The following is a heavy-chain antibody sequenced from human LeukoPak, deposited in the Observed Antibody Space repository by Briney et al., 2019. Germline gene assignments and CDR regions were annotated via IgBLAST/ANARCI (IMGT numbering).Heavy chain of an antibody. J-gene: IGHJ4*02. CDR3: AKAFGTRTGDQRY. CDR2: ISGDGDYT. CDR1: GFTFDNYA. Sequence: GGSLRLSCAASGFTFDNYAMHWVRQAPGKGLKWVSLISGDGDYTRYAESVKGRFTISRDNSKRSLYLQMNSLRVEDTALYYCAKAFGTRTGDQRYRGQGTLVTVSS. D-gene: IGHD3/OR15-3a*01. V-gene: IGHV3-43*02.